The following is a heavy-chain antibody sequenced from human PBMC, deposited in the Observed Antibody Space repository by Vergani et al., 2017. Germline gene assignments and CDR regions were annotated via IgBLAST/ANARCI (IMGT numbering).Heavy chain of an antibody. CDR3: AKDSRAYCGCDCQHYFDY. V-gene: IGHV3-9*01. Sequence: EVQLVESGGGLVQPGRSLRLSCAASGFTFDDYAMHWVRQAPGKGLEWVSGISWNSGSIGYADSVKGRFPISRDNAKNSLYLQMNSLRAEETAVYYCAKDSRAYCGCDCQHYFDYWGQGTLVTVSS. J-gene: IGHJ4*02. D-gene: IGHD2-21*01. CDR2: ISWNSGSI. CDR1: GFTFDDYA.